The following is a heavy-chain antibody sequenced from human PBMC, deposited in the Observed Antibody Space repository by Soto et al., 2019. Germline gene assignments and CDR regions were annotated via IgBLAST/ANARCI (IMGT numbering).Heavy chain of an antibody. V-gene: IGHV3-53*02. J-gene: IGHJ4*02. CDR1: GFTVSSNY. D-gene: IGHD3-3*01. CDR3: ARGAIAIFGVVAFDY. CDR2: LYAGGTT. Sequence: EVQLVETGGGLIQPGGSLRLSCAASGFTVSSNYMSWVRQAPGKGLEWVSVLYAGGTTYYTDSVQGRFTISRDNSKNTLYLQMNSLRAEDTAVYYCARGAIAIFGVVAFDYWGQGILVTVSS.